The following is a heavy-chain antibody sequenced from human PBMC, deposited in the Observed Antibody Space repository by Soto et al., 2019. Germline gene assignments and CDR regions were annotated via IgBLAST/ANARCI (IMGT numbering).Heavy chain of an antibody. Sequence: GASVKVSCKASGGTFSSYAISWVRQAPGQGLEWMGGIIPIFGTANYAQKFQGRVTITADKSTSTAYMELSSLRSEDTAVYYCARDHNDFWSGNEPSWFDPWGQGTLVTVSS. CDR2: IIPIFGTA. V-gene: IGHV1-69*06. J-gene: IGHJ5*02. CDR3: ARDHNDFWSGNEPSWFDP. D-gene: IGHD3-3*01. CDR1: GGTFSSYA.